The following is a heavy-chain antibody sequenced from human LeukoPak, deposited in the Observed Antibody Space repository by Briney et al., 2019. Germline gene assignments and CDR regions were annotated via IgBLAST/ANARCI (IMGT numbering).Heavy chain of an antibody. D-gene: IGHD6-6*01. CDR2: ISSSSTYI. J-gene: IGHJ4*02. CDR3: ARDGYSTSSFDF. V-gene: IGHV3-11*06. CDR1: GFTFSDYY. Sequence: GGSLRLSCAASGFTFSDYYMSWIRQAPGKGLEWVSSISSSSTYIYYVDSVKGRFTISRDNAKNSLYLQMNSLRAEDTAVYYCARDGYSTSSFDFWGQGTLVTVSS.